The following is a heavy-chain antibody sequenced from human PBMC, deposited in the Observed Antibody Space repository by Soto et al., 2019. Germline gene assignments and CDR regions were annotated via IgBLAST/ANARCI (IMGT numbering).Heavy chain of an antibody. D-gene: IGHD4-17*01. CDR3: ARGPPTVTNDEYFQH. CDR2: INSDGSST. V-gene: IGHV3-74*01. Sequence: EVQLVASGGDLVQPGGSLRLSCAASGFTFSSYWMHWVRQAPGKGLVWVSRINSDGSSTSYADSVKGRFTISSDNAKNTVYLQMNSLRAEDTAVYYCARGPPTVTNDEYFQHWGQGTLVTVSS. CDR1: GFTFSSYW. J-gene: IGHJ1*01.